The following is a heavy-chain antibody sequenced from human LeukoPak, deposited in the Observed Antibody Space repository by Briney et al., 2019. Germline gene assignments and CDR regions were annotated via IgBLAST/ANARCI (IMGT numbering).Heavy chain of an antibody. V-gene: IGHV1-46*01. Sequence: ASVKVSCKASGYTLTNYYMYWVRQAPGQGLEWMGIINPSSGSTNYAQKFQGRVTMTRDTSTSTAYMELRSLRSDDTAVYYCARVNRPGRYYYYGMDVWGQGTTVTVSS. CDR2: INPSSGST. J-gene: IGHJ6*02. CDR1: GYTLTNYY. CDR3: ARVNRPGRYYYYGMDV.